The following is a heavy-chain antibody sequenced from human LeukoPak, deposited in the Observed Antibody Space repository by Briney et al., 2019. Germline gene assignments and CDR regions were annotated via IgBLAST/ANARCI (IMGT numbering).Heavy chain of an antibody. J-gene: IGHJ4*02. CDR1: GFTFSSYA. Sequence: GGSLRLSCAASGFTFSSYAMSWVRQAPGKGLEWVSAISGSGGSTYYADSVKGRFTISRDNSKNTLYPQMNSLRAEDTAVYYCAISPRLSYPGGDCVYYFDYWGQGTLVTVSS. CDR2: ISGSGGST. V-gene: IGHV3-23*01. D-gene: IGHD2-21*02. CDR3: AISPRLSYPGGDCVYYFDY.